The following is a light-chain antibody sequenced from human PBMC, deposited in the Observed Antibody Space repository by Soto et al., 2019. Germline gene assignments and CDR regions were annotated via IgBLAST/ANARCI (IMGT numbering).Light chain of an antibody. J-gene: IGKJ4*02. CDR3: QKYNSALLT. V-gene: IGKV1-27*01. Sequence: DIQMTQSPSTLSGSVGHRVPITCRASQDISNYLAWYQQKPGKVPKLLIYAISTLQSGVPSRFSGSGSATDFTLTISSLQPEDVAVYYCQKYNSALLTFGGGTKVDIK. CDR1: QDISNY. CDR2: AIS.